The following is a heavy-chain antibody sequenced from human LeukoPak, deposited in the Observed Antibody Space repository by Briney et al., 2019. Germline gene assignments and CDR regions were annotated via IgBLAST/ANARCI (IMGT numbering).Heavy chain of an antibody. CDR3: ARDPGSQRVNRLARRGDY. Sequence: ASVKVSFKASGYTFTNFAMNWVRQAPGQGLEWMGWIDTNTGIPTYAQGFTGRFVFSLDTSVSTVYLQISSLQADDAAVYFCARDPGSQRVNRLARRGDYWGQGTLVTVSS. CDR1: GYTFTNFA. V-gene: IGHV7-4-1*02. D-gene: IGHD1-14*01. J-gene: IGHJ4*02. CDR2: IDTNTGIP.